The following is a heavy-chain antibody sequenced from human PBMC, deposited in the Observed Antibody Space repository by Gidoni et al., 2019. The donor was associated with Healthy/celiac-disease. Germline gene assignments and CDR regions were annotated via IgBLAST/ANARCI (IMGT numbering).Heavy chain of an antibody. V-gene: IGHV5-10-1*03. CDR3: ARGSTAVAGEDY. CDR1: APSFTSYW. J-gene: IGHJ4*02. D-gene: IGHD6-19*01. CDR2: IDPSDSYT. Sequence: VQLVQSAAEVKQPGESLRIPCQGSAPSFTSYWISWVSQMPGKGRERMWWIDPSDSYTNYSPSFQGHVTISADKSISTAYLQWSSLKASDTAMYYGARGSTAVAGEDYWGQVTLVTVS.